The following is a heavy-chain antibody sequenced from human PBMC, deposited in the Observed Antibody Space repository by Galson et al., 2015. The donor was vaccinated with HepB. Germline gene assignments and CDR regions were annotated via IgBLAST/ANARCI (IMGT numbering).Heavy chain of an antibody. CDR3: ARGRHYYDSSGIDY. V-gene: IGHV1-8*01. CDR1: GYTFTSYD. J-gene: IGHJ4*02. CDR2: MNPNSGNT. Sequence: SVKVSCKASGYTFTSYDINWVRQATGQGLEWIGWMNPNSGNTGYAQKFQGRVTMTRNTSISTAYMELSSLRSEDTAVYYCARGRHYYDSSGIDYWGQGTLVTVSS. D-gene: IGHD3-22*01.